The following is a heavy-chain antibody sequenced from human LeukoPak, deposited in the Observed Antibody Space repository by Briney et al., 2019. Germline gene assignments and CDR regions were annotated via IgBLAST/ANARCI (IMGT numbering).Heavy chain of an antibody. CDR1: GFTFSSYS. Sequence: PGGSLRLSCAACGFTFSSYSMNWVRQAPGKGLEWVSNLSCSSSTIYYADSVKGRFTISRDNAKNSLYLQMNSLRADDTAVYYCARDAVVAGRHVGAFCIWGQGTMGTGFS. D-gene: IGHD6-19*01. CDR3: ARDAVVAGRHVGAFCI. V-gene: IGHV3-48*01. J-gene: IGHJ3*02. CDR2: LSCSSSTI.